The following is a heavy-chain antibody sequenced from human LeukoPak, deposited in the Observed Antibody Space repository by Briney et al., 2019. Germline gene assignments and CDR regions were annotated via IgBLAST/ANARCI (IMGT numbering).Heavy chain of an antibody. Sequence: GGSLRLSCAASGFTFSSYAMSWVRQAPGKGLEWVSAISGSGGGTYYADSVKGRFTISRDNSRNTLYLQMNSLRAEDTAVYYCAKSSGLLPYYFDYWGQGTLVTVSS. D-gene: IGHD2-15*01. CDR3: AKSSGLLPYYFDY. J-gene: IGHJ4*02. CDR2: ISGSGGGT. V-gene: IGHV3-23*01. CDR1: GFTFSSYA.